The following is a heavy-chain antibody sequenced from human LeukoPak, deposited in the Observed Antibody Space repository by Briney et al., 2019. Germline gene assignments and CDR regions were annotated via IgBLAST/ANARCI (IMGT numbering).Heavy chain of an antibody. J-gene: IGHJ4*02. V-gene: IGHV3-23*01. CDR1: GITLSNYG. CDR3: AKDRYYDSSGYYTLDY. CDR2: ISDSGGRT. Sequence: GGSLRLSCAVSGITLSNYGMSWVRQAPGKGLEWVAGISDSGGRTNYADSVKGRFTISRDNPKNTLYLQMNSLRAEDTAVYYCAKDRYYDSSGYYTLDYWGQGTLVTVSS. D-gene: IGHD3-22*01.